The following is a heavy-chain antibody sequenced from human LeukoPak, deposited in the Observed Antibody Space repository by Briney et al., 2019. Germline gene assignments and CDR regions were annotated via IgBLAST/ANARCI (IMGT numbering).Heavy chain of an antibody. CDR3: ARDIIVVVPAAIRRGAFDI. CDR1: GGSFSGYY. V-gene: IGHV4-34*01. Sequence: SETLSLTCAVYGGSFSGYYWRWIRQPRREGLEWIGEINHSGCTNYNTSLKSRVTISVDTSKNQFSLKLSSVTAADTAVYYCARDIIVVVPAAIRRGAFDIWGQGTMVTVSS. CDR2: INHSGCT. J-gene: IGHJ3*02. D-gene: IGHD2-2*01.